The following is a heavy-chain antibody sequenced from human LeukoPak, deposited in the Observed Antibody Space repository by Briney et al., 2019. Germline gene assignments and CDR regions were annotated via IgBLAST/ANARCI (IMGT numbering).Heavy chain of an antibody. V-gene: IGHV4-59*01. CDR3: ARGGGNFDF. D-gene: IGHD3-3*01. CDR2: ISYSGNT. CDR1: GGSISSAY. J-gene: IGHJ4*02. Sequence: SETLSLTCTVSGGSISSAYWTWIRQPPGKGLEWIGYISYSGNTAYNPSLKSRVTTSIDTSENQFSLNLGSVTAADTAVYYCARGGGNFDFWGQGTLVTVSS.